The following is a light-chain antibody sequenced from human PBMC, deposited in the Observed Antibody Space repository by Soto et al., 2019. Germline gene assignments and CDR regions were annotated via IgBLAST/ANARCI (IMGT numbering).Light chain of an antibody. CDR1: SSDVGGYNY. J-gene: IGLJ2*01. V-gene: IGLV2-14*03. CDR3: SSSTSSSTVV. Sequence: QSALTQPASVSGSPGQSITISCTGTSSDVGGYNYVSWYQQHPGKAPKLMIYDVTKRPSGVSSRFSGSKSGNTASLPISGLKAEDEADYHCSSSTSSSTVVFGGGTKLTVL. CDR2: DVT.